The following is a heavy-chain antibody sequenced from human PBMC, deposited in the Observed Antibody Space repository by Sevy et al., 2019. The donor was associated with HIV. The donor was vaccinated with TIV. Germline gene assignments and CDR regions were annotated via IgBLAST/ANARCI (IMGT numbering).Heavy chain of an antibody. J-gene: IGHJ6*02. D-gene: IGHD3-3*01. Sequence: ASVKVSCKASGYTFTSYYMHWVRQAPGQGLEWMGIINPSGGSTSYAQKFQGRVTMTGDTSTSTVYMELSSLRSEDTAVYYCATPNHYDFWSGYYFGMDVWGQGTTVTVSS. CDR3: ATPNHYDFWSGYYFGMDV. CDR1: GYTFTSYY. CDR2: INPSGGST. V-gene: IGHV1-46*01.